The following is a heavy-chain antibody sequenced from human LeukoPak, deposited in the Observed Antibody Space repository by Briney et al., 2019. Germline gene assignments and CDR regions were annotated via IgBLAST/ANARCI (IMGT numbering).Heavy chain of an antibody. V-gene: IGHV3-23*01. CDR3: AKGRNEVLAAFDI. CDR2: ISGSGGST. CDR1: GFTFSSYA. Sequence: RGSLRLSCAASGFTFSSYAMSWVRQAPGKGLEWVSAISGSGGSTYYADSVKGRFTISRDNSKNTLYLQMNSLRAEDTAVYYCAKGRNEVLAAFDIWGQGTMVTVSS. J-gene: IGHJ3*02. D-gene: IGHD1-14*01.